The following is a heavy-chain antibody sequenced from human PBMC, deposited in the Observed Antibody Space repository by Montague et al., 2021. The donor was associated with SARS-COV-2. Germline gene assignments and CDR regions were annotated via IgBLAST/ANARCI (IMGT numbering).Heavy chain of an antibody. Sequence: PALVPPTQTLTLTCTFSGFSLSTSGMCVSWIRQPPGKALEWLARIDWDDDKYYSTSLKTRLTISKDTSKNQVVLTMTNMDPVDTATYYCARIPYDILTGLSYGMDVWGQGTTVTVSS. CDR2: IDWDDDK. D-gene: IGHD3-9*01. CDR1: GFSLSTSGMC. V-gene: IGHV2-70*11. J-gene: IGHJ6*02. CDR3: ARIPYDILTGLSYGMDV.